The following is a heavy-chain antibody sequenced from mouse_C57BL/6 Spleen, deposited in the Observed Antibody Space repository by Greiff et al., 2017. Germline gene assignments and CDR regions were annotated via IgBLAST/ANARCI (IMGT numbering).Heavy chain of an antibody. V-gene: IGHV1-62-2*01. D-gene: IGHD1-1*01. CDR1: GYTFTEYT. CDR2: FYPGSGSI. Sequence: QVQLQQSGAELVKPGASVKLSCKASGYTFTEYTIHWVKQRSGQGLEWIGWFYPGSGSIKYNENFKDKATLTACKSSSTVYMELSRWTSEDSAVSVCARHEGITTVVGAMGYWGQGPSVTVSS. CDR3: ARHEGITTVVGAMGY. J-gene: IGHJ4*01.